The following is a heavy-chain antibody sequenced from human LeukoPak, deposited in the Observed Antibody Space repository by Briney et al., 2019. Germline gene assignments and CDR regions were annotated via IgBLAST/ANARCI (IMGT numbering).Heavy chain of an antibody. CDR3: ARIICSGGSCPGIHNPDYYYYGMDV. Sequence: SVKVSCKASGGTFSSYAISWVRQAPGQGLEWMGRIIPIFGIANYAQKFQGRVTITADKSTSTAYMELSSLRSEDTAVYYCARIICSGGSCPGIHNPDYYYYGMDVWGQGTTVTVSS. CDR1: GGTFSSYA. CDR2: IIPIFGIA. J-gene: IGHJ6*02. D-gene: IGHD2-15*01. V-gene: IGHV1-69*04.